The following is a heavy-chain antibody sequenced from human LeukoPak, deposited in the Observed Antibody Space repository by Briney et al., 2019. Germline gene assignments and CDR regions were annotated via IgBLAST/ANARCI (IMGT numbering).Heavy chain of an antibody. CDR2: ISAYNGNT. Sequence: GASVKVSCKASGYTFTSYGISWVRQAPGQGLEWMGWISAYNGNTNYAQKLQGRVTMTTDTSTSTAYMELRSLRSEDTAVYFCAREGRDATVTTWAYGDYWGQGTLVTVSS. D-gene: IGHD4-17*01. V-gene: IGHV1-18*01. CDR3: AREGRDATVTTWAYGDY. J-gene: IGHJ4*02. CDR1: GYTFTSYG.